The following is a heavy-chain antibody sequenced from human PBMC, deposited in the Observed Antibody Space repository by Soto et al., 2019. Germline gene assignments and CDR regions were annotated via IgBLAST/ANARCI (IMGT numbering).Heavy chain of an antibody. CDR3: ARYPAGYYDSSRYSLDY. D-gene: IGHD3-22*01. V-gene: IGHV4-39*01. J-gene: IGHJ4*02. CDR2: IYYSGST. CDR1: GGSISSSSYY. Sequence: SETLSLTCTVSGGSISSSSYYWGWIRQPPGKGLEWIGSIYYSGSTYYNPSLKSRVTISVDTSKNQFSLKLSSVTAADTAVYYCARYPAGYYDSSRYSLDYWGQGTLVTVSS.